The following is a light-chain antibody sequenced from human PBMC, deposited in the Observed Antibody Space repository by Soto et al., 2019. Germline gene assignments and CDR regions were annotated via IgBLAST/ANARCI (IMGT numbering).Light chain of an antibody. CDR3: QQTHGNPT. CDR2: GAS. Sequence: DIQMTQSPSSLSASVGDRVTITCRASQSITIYLNWYQQKPGEAPNLLIFGASTLQTGVPSRFSGSGSGSDFTLTINNLQPEDFATYSCQQTHGNPTFGQGTKVDI. V-gene: IGKV1-39*01. CDR1: QSITIY. J-gene: IGKJ1*01.